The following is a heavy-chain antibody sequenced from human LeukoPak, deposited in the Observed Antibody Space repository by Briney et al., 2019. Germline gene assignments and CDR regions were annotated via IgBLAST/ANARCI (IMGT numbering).Heavy chain of an antibody. CDR3: ARDRGDIVVVTATSNWFDP. V-gene: IGHV1-69*15. CDR1: GGTFSSYA. J-gene: IGHJ5*02. CDR2: IIPIFGIA. D-gene: IGHD2-21*02. Sequence: SVKVSCKASGGTFSSYAISWVRQAPGQGLEWMGRIIPIFGIANYAQKFQGRVTITADESTSTAYMELSSLRSEDTAVYYCARDRGDIVVVTATSNWFDPWGQGTLVTVSS.